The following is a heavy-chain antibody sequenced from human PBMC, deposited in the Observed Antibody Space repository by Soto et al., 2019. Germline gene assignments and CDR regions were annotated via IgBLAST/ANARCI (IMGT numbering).Heavy chain of an antibody. J-gene: IGHJ5*02. D-gene: IGHD1-26*01. CDR1: GFTFTSYW. V-gene: IGHV3-7*04. Sequence: EVQLVESGGGLVQPGGSLRLSCAASGFTFTSYWMTWVRQAPGKGLEWVANIKQDGSEKYYVDSVKGRFTISRDNAKNSLDLQMTSLRAEGTAVYYCARGWGLDPWGQGTLVSVSS. CDR2: IKQDGSEK. CDR3: ARGWGLDP.